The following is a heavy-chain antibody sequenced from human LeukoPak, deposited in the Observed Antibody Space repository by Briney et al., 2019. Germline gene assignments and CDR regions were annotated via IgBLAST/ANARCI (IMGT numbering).Heavy chain of an antibody. CDR3: ARRRRAAAGILLNWFDP. V-gene: IGHV4-34*01. J-gene: IGHJ5*02. D-gene: IGHD6-13*01. CDR2: INHSGST. CDR1: GVSFSGYY. Sequence: PSETLSLTCAVYGVSFSGYYWSWIRQPPGKGLEWIGEINHSGSTNYNPSLKSRVTISVDTSKNQFSLKLSSVTAADTAVYYCARRRRAAAGILLNWFDPWGQGTLVTVPS.